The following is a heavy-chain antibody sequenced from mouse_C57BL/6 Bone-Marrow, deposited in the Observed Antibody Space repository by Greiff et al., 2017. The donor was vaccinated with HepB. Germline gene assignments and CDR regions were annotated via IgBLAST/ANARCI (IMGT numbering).Heavy chain of an antibody. CDR3: ARRYGSSFDY. CDR2: ISGGGNT. V-gene: IGHV5-9*01. CDR1: GFTFSSYT. Sequence: EVKLMESGGGLVKPGGSLKLSCAASGFTFSSYTMSWVRQTPEKRLEWVATISGGGNTYYPDSVKGRFTISRDNAKNTLYLQMSSLRSEDTALYYCARRYGSSFDYWGQGTTLTVSS. D-gene: IGHD1-1*01. J-gene: IGHJ2*01.